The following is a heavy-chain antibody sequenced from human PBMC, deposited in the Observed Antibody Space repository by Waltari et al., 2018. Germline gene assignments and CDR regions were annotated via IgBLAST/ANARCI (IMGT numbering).Heavy chain of an antibody. CDR3: AREQLARGFDY. D-gene: IGHD6-6*01. V-gene: IGHV3-23*01. CDR2: ISGSGGRT. CDR1: GFTFSSSA. Sequence: EVQLLESGGGLVHPGGSLRLSCASSGFTFSSSALSWVRQAPGKGLEWVSAISGSGGRTYYADSVKGRFTISRDNSKNTQYLQMNSLRAEDTAVYYCAREQLARGFDYWGQGTLVTVSS. J-gene: IGHJ4*02.